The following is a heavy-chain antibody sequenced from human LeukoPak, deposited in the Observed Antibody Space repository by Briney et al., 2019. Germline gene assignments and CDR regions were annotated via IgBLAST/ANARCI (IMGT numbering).Heavy chain of an antibody. CDR3: ARHGVGLGYFDY. D-gene: IGHD3-10*01. CDR1: GYSISSGYY. V-gene: IGHV4-38-2*01. J-gene: IGHJ4*02. Sequence: SETLSLTCAVSGYSISSGYYWGWIRQPPGKGLEWIGSIYHSGSTYYNPPLKSRVTISVDTSKNQFSLKLSSVTAADTAVYYCARHGVGLGYFDYWGQGTLVTVSS. CDR2: IYHSGST.